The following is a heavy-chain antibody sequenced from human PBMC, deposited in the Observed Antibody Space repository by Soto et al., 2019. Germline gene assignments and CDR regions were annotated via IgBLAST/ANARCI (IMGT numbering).Heavy chain of an antibody. CDR2: IIPIFGTA. J-gene: IGHJ5*02. V-gene: IGHV1-69*13. Sequence: SVKVSCKASGGTFSSYAISWVRQAPGQGLKWMGGIIPIFGTANYAQKFQGRVTITADESTSTAYMELSSLRSEDTAVYYCARRIAARPNWFDPWGQGTLVTVSS. D-gene: IGHD6-6*01. CDR3: ARRIAARPNWFDP. CDR1: GGTFSSYA.